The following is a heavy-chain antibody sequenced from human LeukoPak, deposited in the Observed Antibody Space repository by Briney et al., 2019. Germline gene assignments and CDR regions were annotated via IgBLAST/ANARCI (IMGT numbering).Heavy chain of an antibody. V-gene: IGHV1-69*04. CDR3: ARDFSRATMIVVVKPVFDI. Sequence: ASVKVSCKASGGTFSSYTISWVRQAPGQGLEWMGRIIPILGIANYAQKFQGRVTITADKSTSTAYMELSSLRSEDTAVYYCARDFSRATMIVVVKPVFDIWGQGTMVTVSS. CDR2: IIPILGIA. CDR1: GGTFSSYT. J-gene: IGHJ3*02. D-gene: IGHD3-22*01.